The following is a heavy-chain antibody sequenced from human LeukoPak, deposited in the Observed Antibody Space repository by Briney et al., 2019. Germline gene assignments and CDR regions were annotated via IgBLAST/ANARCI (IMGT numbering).Heavy chain of an antibody. CDR1: GYTFTGYY. CDR3: ARVRGGNFEYRFDP. D-gene: IGHD4-23*01. CDR2: INPNSGGT. J-gene: IGHJ5*02. V-gene: IGHV1-2*02. Sequence: ASVKVSCKASGYTFTGYYMHWVRQAPGQGLEWMGWINPNSGGTNYAQKFQGRVTMTRDTSISTAYMELSRLRSDDTAVYYCARVRGGNFEYRFDPWGQGTLVTVSS.